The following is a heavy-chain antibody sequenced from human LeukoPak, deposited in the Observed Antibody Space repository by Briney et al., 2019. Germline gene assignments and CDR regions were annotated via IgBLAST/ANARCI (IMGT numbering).Heavy chain of an antibody. CDR3: ANYRSSSSHY. V-gene: IGHV3-23*01. Sequence: PGGSLRLSCAPSGFTLSTYGMTWVRQAPGKGLEWASGISGSGDNTYYADSVKGRFTVSRDISKNTLYLQMNSLRDEDTAIYYCANYRSSSSHYWGQGTLVTVSS. J-gene: IGHJ4*02. CDR1: GFTLSTYG. CDR2: ISGSGDNT. D-gene: IGHD6-6*01.